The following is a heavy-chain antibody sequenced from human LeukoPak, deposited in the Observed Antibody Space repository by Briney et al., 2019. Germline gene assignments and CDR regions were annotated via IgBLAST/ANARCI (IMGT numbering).Heavy chain of an antibody. CDR3: ARDGAVYYDSSGYESYYYGVDV. Sequence: GGSLRLSCAASGFTFSSYAMHWVRQAPGKGLEWVAVISYNGSNKYYADSVKGRFTISRDNSKNTLYLQMNSLRAEDTAVYCCARDGAVYYDSSGYESYYYGVDVWGQGTTVTVSS. D-gene: IGHD3-22*01. CDR1: GFTFSSYA. V-gene: IGHV3-30-3*01. CDR2: ISYNGSNK. J-gene: IGHJ6*02.